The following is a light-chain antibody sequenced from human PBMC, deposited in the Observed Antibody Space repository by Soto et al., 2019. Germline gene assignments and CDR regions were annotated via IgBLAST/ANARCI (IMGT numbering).Light chain of an antibody. CDR1: QSVSNNY. J-gene: IGKJ1*01. Sequence: EIVLTQSPGTRSLSPGERATLSFRASQSVSNNYLACYQQKPGQAPRLLIYCASNRATGIPDRFSGSGSGTDFTLTISRLEPEDFAVYYCQQYGSSGTFGQGTKVDIK. CDR2: CAS. V-gene: IGKV3-20*01. CDR3: QQYGSSGT.